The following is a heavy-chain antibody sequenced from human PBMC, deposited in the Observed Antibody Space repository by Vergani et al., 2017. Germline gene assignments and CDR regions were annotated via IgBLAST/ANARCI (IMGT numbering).Heavy chain of an antibody. D-gene: IGHD2-2*01. CDR2: INPNSGGT. V-gene: IGHV1-2*02. Sequence: QVQLVQSGAEVKKPGASVTVSCKASGYTFTGYYMHWVRQAPGQGLEWMGWINPNSGGTNYAQKFQGRVTMTRDTSISTAYMELSRLRSDDTAVYYCARTYCSSTSCYDYYYGMDVWGQGTTVTVSS. J-gene: IGHJ6*02. CDR1: GYTFTGYY. CDR3: ARTYCSSTSCYDYYYGMDV.